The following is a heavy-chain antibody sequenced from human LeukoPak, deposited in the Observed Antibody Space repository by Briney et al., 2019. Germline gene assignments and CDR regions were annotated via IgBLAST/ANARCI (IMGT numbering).Heavy chain of an antibody. Sequence: GRSLRLSCAVSGFTFDDYAMHWVRQVPGKGLEWVSGISWNSGSIGYADSVKGRFTISRDNAKNSLYLQMNSLRAEDTALYYCVKDREYYYGSGTSMDVWGKGTTVTISS. CDR1: GFTFDDYA. D-gene: IGHD3-10*01. J-gene: IGHJ6*03. V-gene: IGHV3-9*01. CDR2: ISWNSGSI. CDR3: VKDREYYYGSGTSMDV.